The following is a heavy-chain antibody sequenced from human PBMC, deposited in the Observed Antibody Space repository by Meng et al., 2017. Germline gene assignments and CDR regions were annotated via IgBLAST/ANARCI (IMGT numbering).Heavy chain of an antibody. V-gene: IGHV1-46*01. CDR2: INPSGGST. J-gene: IGHJ4*02. CDR1: GYTFTSYY. D-gene: IGHD2-15*01. Sequence: GQWGRAGAELKNAGASVKVLCTASGYTFTSYYMHWVRQAPGQGLEWMGIINPSGGSTSYAQKFQGRANMTRDTSTRTVYMELSSLRSEDTAVYYCARTNCSGGSCYSFHFDYWGQGTLVTVSS. CDR3: ARTNCSGGSCYSFHFDY.